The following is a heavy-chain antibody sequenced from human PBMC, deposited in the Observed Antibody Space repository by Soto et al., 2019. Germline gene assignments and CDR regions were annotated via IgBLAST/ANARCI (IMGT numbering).Heavy chain of an antibody. D-gene: IGHD1-26*01. Sequence: GASVKVSCKASGYTFSSYAMHWVRLAPGQRLEWMGWIYTGNGNPKYSQQFQGRVTITRDTSASTAYMELSSLSFEDTAVYYCARSGSYHSVCYDYWGQGTLVTVSS. V-gene: IGHV1-3*04. CDR1: GYTFSSYA. J-gene: IGHJ4*02. CDR2: IYTGNGNP. CDR3: ARSGSYHSVCYDY.